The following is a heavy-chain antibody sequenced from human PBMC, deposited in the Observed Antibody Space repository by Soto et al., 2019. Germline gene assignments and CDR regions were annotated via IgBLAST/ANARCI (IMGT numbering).Heavy chain of an antibody. J-gene: IGHJ4*02. D-gene: IGHD6-13*01. CDR2: ISGSGGST. V-gene: IGHV3-23*01. CDR3: SKDQGSSWYEIDY. Sequence: EVQLLESGGGLIQPGGSLRLSCAASGFTFSNYAVTWVRQAPGKGLEWVSTISGSGGSTYYADSVKGRFTISRDNSKNTLYLHMNSLRAEDTAAYYCSKDQGSSWYEIDYWGQGTLVTVSS. CDR1: GFTFSNYA.